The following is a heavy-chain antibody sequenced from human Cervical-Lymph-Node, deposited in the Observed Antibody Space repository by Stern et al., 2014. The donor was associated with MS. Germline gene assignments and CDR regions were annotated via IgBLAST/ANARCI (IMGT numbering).Heavy chain of an antibody. V-gene: IGHV5-51*01. D-gene: IGHD1-14*01. CDR2: IYPGDSDT. CDR3: ARSAEFDY. CDR1: GFSFTGSW. J-gene: IGHJ4*02. Sequence: VQLVQSGAVVKEPGESLTISCKGSGFSFTGSWIGWVRQIPGKGLEWMGIIYPGDSDTRYSPSFQGRVTISADKSTTTAYLQWSSLEASDTATYYCARSAEFDYWGQGTLVTVSS.